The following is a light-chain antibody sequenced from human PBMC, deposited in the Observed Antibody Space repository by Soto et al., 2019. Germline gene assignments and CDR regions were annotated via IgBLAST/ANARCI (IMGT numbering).Light chain of an antibody. CDR3: QQYLNYPIT. J-gene: IGKJ5*01. CDR1: QSISSY. V-gene: IGKV1-39*01. Sequence: DIQMTQSPSSLSASVGDRVTITCRASQSISSYLNWYQQKPGKAPKLLIYAASSLQSGVPSRFSGSGSGREFTLTISSLQPDDFATYYCQQYLNYPITFGQGTRLE. CDR2: AAS.